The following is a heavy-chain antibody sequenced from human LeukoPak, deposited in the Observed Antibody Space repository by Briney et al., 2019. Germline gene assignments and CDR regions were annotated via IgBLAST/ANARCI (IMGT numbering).Heavy chain of an antibody. CDR3: ARDWKGYCSSTSCYTFFDY. Sequence: GGSLRLSCAASGFTFSSYWMSWVRQAPGKGLEWVANIKQDGSEKYYVDSVKGRFTISRDNAKNSLYLQMNSLRAEDTAVYYCARDWKGYCSSTSCYTFFDYWGQGTLVTVSS. D-gene: IGHD2-2*02. J-gene: IGHJ4*02. V-gene: IGHV3-7*01. CDR2: IKQDGSEK. CDR1: GFTFSSYW.